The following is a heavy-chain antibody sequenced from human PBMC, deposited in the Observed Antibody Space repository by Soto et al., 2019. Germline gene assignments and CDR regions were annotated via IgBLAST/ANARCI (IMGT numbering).Heavy chain of an antibody. Sequence: QVQLVQSGAEVKKPGSSVKVSCKASGGTFSSNAISWVRQAPGQGLEWMGGIIPIYASPNYAQNFQGRVKVTADKAPSTAYLELSRLKFADSAIYYCAVTVTGSRSPLAHWGRGTLVIVSS. V-gene: IGHV1-69*06. CDR3: AVTVTGSRSPLAH. D-gene: IGHD3-9*01. CDR1: GGTFSSNA. CDR2: IIPIYASP. J-gene: IGHJ4*02.